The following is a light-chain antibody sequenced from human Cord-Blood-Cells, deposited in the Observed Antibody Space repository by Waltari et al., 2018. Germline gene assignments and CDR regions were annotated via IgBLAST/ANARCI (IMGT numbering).Light chain of an antibody. Sequence: DIQMTQSPSSLSASVGDRVTITCRASQSISNYLNWYQQKPGKAPKLLIYAASSLQSGVPSRFSGSGSGTDFTLTISSLQPEDFATYYCQQCYSTPYTFGQGTKLENK. CDR3: QQCYSTPYT. J-gene: IGKJ2*01. V-gene: IGKV1-39*01. CDR2: AAS. CDR1: QSISNY.